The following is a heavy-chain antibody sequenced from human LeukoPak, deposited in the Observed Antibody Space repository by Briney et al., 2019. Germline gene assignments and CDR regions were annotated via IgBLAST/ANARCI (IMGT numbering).Heavy chain of an antibody. J-gene: IGHJ4*02. V-gene: IGHV3-74*01. CDR2: IKSDESSA. D-gene: IGHD3-22*01. Sequence: GGSLRLSCAASGFSVSSYWMHWVRQAPGKGLVWVSRIKSDESSASYADSVKGRFTISRDNAKNTLYLQMNSLRAEDTAVYYCARGSSSGNSLGPIDFWGRGTLVTVSS. CDR3: ARGSSSGNSLGPIDF. CDR1: GFSVSSYW.